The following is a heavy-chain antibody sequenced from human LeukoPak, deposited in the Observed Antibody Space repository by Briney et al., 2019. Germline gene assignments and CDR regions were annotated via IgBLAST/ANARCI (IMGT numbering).Heavy chain of an antibody. V-gene: IGHV3-33*01. D-gene: IGHD2-15*01. CDR1: GFTFSSYG. CDR2: IWHDGSNK. J-gene: IGHJ6*02. Sequence: GGSLRLSCAASGFTFSSYGMHWVRQAPGKGLEWVAVIWHDGSNKYYADSVKGRFTISRDNSKNTLYLQMNSLRAEDTAVYYCARDKHAGYYYGMDVWGQGTTVTVSS. CDR3: ARDKHAGYYYGMDV.